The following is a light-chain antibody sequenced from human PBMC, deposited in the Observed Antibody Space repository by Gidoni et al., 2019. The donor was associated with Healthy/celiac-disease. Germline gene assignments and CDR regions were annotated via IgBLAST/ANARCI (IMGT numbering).Light chain of an antibody. V-gene: IGKV3-11*01. Sequence: EIVVTQSPATLSLSPGARATLSCRASQSVSSYLAWYQQKPGQAPRLLIYDASNRATGIPARFSGSGSGTDFTLTISSLEPEDFAVYSCQQRSNWPLLTFGGGTKVEIK. CDR3: QQRSNWPLLT. J-gene: IGKJ4*01. CDR2: DAS. CDR1: QSVSSY.